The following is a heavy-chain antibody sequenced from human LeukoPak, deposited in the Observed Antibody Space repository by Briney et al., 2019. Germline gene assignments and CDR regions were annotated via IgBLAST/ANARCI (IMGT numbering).Heavy chain of an antibody. CDR3: ARGRLGLYYFDF. CDR1: GFTFSRCA. CDR2: ISFDGRDK. V-gene: IGHV3-30*04. D-gene: IGHD7-27*01. Sequence: GSLRLSCAASGFTFSRCAMHWVRQAPGKGLEWVAVISFDGRDKFYADSVKGRFTISRDNSENALFLQVNSLRTEDTAVYYCARGRLGLYYFDFWGQGTLVTVSS. J-gene: IGHJ4*02.